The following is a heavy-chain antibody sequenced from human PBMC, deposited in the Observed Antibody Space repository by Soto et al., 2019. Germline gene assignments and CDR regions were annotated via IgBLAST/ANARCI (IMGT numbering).Heavy chain of an antibody. CDR1: GYTFTSYG. CDR2: ISAYNGNT. V-gene: IGHV1-18*01. CDR3: ARGLDTAMRSSSWERPYYYYGMDV. J-gene: IGHJ6*02. D-gene: IGHD5-18*01. Sequence: ASVKVSCKASGYTFTSYGISWVRQAPGQGLEWMGWISAYNGNTNYAQKLQGRVTMTTDTSTSTAYMELRSLRSDDTAVYYCARGLDTAMRSSSWERPYYYYGMDVWGQGTTVTVSS.